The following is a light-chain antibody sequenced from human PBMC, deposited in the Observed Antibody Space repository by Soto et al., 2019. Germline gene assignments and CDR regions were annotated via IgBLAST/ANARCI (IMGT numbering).Light chain of an antibody. CDR2: DTS. Sequence: QAVVTQEPSLTVSPGGTVTLTCSSSTGEVTSGYYPNWFQQKPGQAPRTLIFDTSNKHFWTPARFSGSLRGGKAALTLSGAQPEDEAEYYCLLSYSGARGVFGGGTKLTVL. CDR3: LLSYSGARGV. J-gene: IGLJ3*02. CDR1: TGEVTSGYY. V-gene: IGLV7-46*01.